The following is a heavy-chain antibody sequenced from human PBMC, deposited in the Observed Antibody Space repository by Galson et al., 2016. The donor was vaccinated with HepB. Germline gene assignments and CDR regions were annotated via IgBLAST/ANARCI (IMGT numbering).Heavy chain of an antibody. J-gene: IGHJ3*02. CDR2: ISVNSGNT. V-gene: IGHV1-18*01. D-gene: IGHD1-1*01. Sequence: SVKVSCKASGYTFPSKGISWVRQAPGQGLEWMGWISVNSGNTNYVQKLQGRVTMTTDTSTSTAYMELRSLTSDDTAVYFCVRDVNYAFDIWGQGTMVTVSS. CDR1: GYTFPSKG. CDR3: VRDVNYAFDI.